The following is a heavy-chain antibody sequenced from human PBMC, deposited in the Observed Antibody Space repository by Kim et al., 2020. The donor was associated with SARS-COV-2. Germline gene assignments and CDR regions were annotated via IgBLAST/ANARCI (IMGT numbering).Heavy chain of an antibody. J-gene: IGHJ6*02. CDR2: IYYSGST. Sequence: SETLSLTCTVSGGSISSYYWSWIRQPPGKGLEWIGYIYYSGSTNYNPSLKSRVTISVDTSKNQFSLKLSSVTAADTAVYYCARGMKLRVPDYYYYGMDVWGQGTTVTVSS. CDR3: ARGMKLRVPDYYYYGMDV. V-gene: IGHV4-59*01. D-gene: IGHD2-8*01. CDR1: GGSISSYY.